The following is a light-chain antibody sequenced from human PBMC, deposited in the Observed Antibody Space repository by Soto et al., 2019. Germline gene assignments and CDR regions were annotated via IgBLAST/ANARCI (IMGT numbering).Light chain of an antibody. CDR2: EVS. J-gene: IGLJ1*01. V-gene: IGLV2-14*01. CDR3: TSYTSSSTYV. CDR1: SSDFGGYNY. Sequence: QSVLTQPASVSGSPGQSITISCTGTSSDFGGYNYVSWYQQHPGKAPKLMISEVSNRPSGVSNRFSGSKSGNTASLTISGLQAEDEADYYCTSYTSSSTYVFGTGTRSPS.